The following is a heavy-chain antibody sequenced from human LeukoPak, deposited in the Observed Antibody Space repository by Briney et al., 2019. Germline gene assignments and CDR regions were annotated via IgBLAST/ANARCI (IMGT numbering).Heavy chain of an antibody. CDR3: AREGSPPIAVAVY. D-gene: IGHD6-19*01. CDR1: GYTFTSYY. CDR2: INPSGGST. J-gene: IGHJ4*02. V-gene: IGHV1-46*01. Sequence: GASVKVSCKASGYTFTSYYMHWVRQAPGQGLEWMGIINPSGGSTSHAQKFQGRVTMTRDMSTSTVYMELSSLRSEDTAVYYCAREGSPPIAVAVYWGQGTLVTVSS.